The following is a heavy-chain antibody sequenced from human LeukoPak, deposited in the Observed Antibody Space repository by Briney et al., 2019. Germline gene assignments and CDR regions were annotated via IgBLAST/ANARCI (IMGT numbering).Heavy chain of an antibody. V-gene: IGHV3-48*01. Sequence: GGSLRLSCAVSGFTFRNYDMNWVRQAPGKGLEWVSYIRSSSSTIYYADSVKGRFTISRDNAKNSLYLQMNSLRGEDTAVYYCARGGLTVAEATTSWFLDYWGQGTLVTVSS. CDR3: ARGGLTVAEATTSWFLDY. CDR2: IRSSSSTI. J-gene: IGHJ4*02. D-gene: IGHD1-26*01. CDR1: GFTFRNYD.